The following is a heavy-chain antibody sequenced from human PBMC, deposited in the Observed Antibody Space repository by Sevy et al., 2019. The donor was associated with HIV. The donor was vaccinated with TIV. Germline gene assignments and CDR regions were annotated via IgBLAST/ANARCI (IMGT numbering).Heavy chain of an antibody. CDR2: FDPEDDET. D-gene: IGHD3-22*01. CDR3: ATTKDYYDSSGSPFDY. J-gene: IGHJ4*02. CDR1: GYTLTELS. Sequence: ASVKVSCKVSGYTLTELSMHWVRQAPGKGLEWMGTFDPEDDETIYAQTFQGRVTMTEDTSTDTAYMELSSLRSEDTAVYYCATTKDYYDSSGSPFDYWGQGTLVTVSS. V-gene: IGHV1-24*01.